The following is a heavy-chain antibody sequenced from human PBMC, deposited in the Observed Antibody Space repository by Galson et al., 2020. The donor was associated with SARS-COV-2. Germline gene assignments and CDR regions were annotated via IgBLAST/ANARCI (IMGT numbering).Heavy chain of an antibody. D-gene: IGHD1-26*01. J-gene: IGHJ4*02. CDR2: IHYSGST. CDR1: GGSISSSSHY. Sequence: GSLRLSCTVSGGSISSSSHYWGWIRQPPGKGLEWIGSIHYSGSTYYNPSLKSRVTISVDTSKNQFSLKLSSVTAADTAVYYCARIPPYTGSSRWGQGTLVTVSS. CDR3: ARIPPYTGSSR. V-gene: IGHV4-39*01.